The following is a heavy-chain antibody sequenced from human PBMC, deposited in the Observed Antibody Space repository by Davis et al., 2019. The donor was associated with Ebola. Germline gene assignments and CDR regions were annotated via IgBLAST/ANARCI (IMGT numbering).Heavy chain of an antibody. J-gene: IGHJ4*02. V-gene: IGHV4-39*07. CDR3: ARGRGSGSYYRFDY. Sequence: SETLSLTCTVSGGSISSGGYYWSWIRQPPGKGLEWLGEINHSGSTNYNPSLKSRVTISVDTSKNQFSLKLSSVTAADTAVYYCARGRGSGSYYRFDYWGQGTLVTVSS. D-gene: IGHD1-26*01. CDR2: INHSGST. CDR1: GGSISSGGYY.